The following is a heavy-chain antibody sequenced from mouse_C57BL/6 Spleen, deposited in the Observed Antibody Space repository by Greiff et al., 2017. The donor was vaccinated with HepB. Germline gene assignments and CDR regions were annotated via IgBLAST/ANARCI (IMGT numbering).Heavy chain of an antibody. J-gene: IGHJ4*01. CDR1: GYSITNGNHW. D-gene: IGHD1-1*01. V-gene: IGHV3-4*01. CDR2: ISSSGST. Sequence: EVKLMESGPALVKPSQSVSLTCTVTGYSITNGNHWWNWIRQVSGSKLEWIGYISSSGSTDSNPSLKSRISITRDTSKNQLFLQLNSVTTEGIATYYCARGLRDYAMDYWGQGTSVTVSS. CDR3: ARGLRDYAMDY.